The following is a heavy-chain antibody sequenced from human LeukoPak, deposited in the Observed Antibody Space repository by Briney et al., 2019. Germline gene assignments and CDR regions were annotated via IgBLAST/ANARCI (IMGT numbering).Heavy chain of an antibody. J-gene: IGHJ6*03. CDR3: ARAFPYMGV. Sequence: SETLSLTCAVYGGSFSGYYWSWIRQPPGKGLEWIGEINHSGSTNYNPSLKSRVTISVDTSKNQFSLKLSSVTAADTAVYYCARAFPYMGVWGKGTTVTVSS. CDR1: GGSFSGYY. CDR2: INHSGST. V-gene: IGHV4-34*01. D-gene: IGHD2-21*01.